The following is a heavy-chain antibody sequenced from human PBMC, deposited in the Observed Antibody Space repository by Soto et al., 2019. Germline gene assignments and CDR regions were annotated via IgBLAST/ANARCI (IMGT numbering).Heavy chain of an antibody. J-gene: IGHJ5*02. CDR1: GFTFSSYS. CDR3: ARHRGVGDTYHNWFAP. D-gene: IGHD2-15*01. Sequence: GGSLRLSCAASGFTFSSYSMNWVHQAPGKGLEWVSYISSSSSTIYYADSVKGRFTISRDNAKNSLYLQMNSLRDEDTAVYYCARHRGVGDTYHNWFAPWGQGTLVTVSS. V-gene: IGHV3-48*02. CDR2: ISSSSSTI.